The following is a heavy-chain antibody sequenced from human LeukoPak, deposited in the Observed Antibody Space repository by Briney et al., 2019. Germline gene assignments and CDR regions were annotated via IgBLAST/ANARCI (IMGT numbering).Heavy chain of an antibody. J-gene: IGHJ4*02. D-gene: IGHD3/OR15-3a*01. CDR3: AIGLDNFDY. Sequence: PGGSLRLSCAASGFTVSSYAMSWVGQAPGKGLEWVSAISGSGGSTYYADSVKGRFTISRDNSKNTLYLQMSSLRAEDTAVYYCAIGLDNFDYWGQGTLVTVSS. V-gene: IGHV3-23*01. CDR2: ISGSGGST. CDR1: GFTVSSYA.